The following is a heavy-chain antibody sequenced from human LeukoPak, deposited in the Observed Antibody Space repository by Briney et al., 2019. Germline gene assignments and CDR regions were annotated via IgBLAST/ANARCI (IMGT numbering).Heavy chain of an antibody. CDR1: GGSFSGYY. Sequence: SENLSLTCAVYGGSFSGYYWSWIRQPPGKGLEWIGEINHSGSTNYNPSLKSRVTILVDTSKNQFSLKLSSVTAADTAVYYCARGSIVGAYFEFLGQGTLVTVSS. CDR3: ARGSIVGAYFEF. J-gene: IGHJ4*02. V-gene: IGHV4-34*01. CDR2: INHSGST. D-gene: IGHD1-26*01.